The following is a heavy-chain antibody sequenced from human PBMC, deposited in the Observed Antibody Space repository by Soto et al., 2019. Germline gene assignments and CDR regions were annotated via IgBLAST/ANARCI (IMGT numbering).Heavy chain of an antibody. J-gene: IGHJ4*02. Sequence: GASVKVSCKASGGTFSSYAISWVRQAPGQGLEWMGGIIPIFGTANYAQKFQGRVTITADESTSTAYMELSSLRSEDTAVYYCARSAPYCGGDCYSLSPFDYRGQGTLVTVSS. CDR3: ARSAPYCGGDCYSLSPFDY. V-gene: IGHV1-69*13. D-gene: IGHD2-21*02. CDR1: GGTFSSYA. CDR2: IIPIFGTA.